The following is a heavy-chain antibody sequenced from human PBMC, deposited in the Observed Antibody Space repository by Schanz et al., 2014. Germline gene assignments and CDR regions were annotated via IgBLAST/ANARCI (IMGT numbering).Heavy chain of an antibody. CDR2: IGNGGVTI. V-gene: IGHV3-11*01. CDR3: ARIGCNVIDY. CDR1: GFPFSDYF. D-gene: IGHD2-15*01. Sequence: VQLVESGGGLVQPGGSLRLSCTASGFPFSDYFMAWIRQPPGRGLEWVSYIGNGGVTIYYADSVKGRFAIARDNSKNPLNLQMNSLRAEDTAVYYCARIGCNVIDYWAHGTLVNVSS. J-gene: IGHJ4*03.